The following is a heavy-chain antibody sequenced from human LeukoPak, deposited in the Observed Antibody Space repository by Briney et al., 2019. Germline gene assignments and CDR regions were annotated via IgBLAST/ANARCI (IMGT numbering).Heavy chain of an antibody. CDR1: GLSFNSCG. V-gene: IGHV3-30*18. CDR2: ISSDGSNK. J-gene: IGHJ4*02. D-gene: IGHD3-10*01. CDR3: AKGSGGSGSFYNHFDC. Sequence: GRSLRLSCAASGLSFNSCGMHWVRQAPGKGLEWVAVISSDGSNKYYADSVKGRFTISRDSSKNTLSLQMNSLRTEDTAVFYCAKGSGGSGSFYNHFDCWGQGTLVTVSS.